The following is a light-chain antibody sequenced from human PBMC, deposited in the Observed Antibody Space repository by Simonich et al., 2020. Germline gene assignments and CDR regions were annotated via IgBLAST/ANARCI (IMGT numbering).Light chain of an antibody. CDR2: EDS. V-gene: IGLV3-10*01. CDR1: ALPKKY. J-gene: IGLJ2*01. CDR3: YSTDSSGNHRV. Sequence: SYELTQPPSVSVSPGQTARITYSGDALPKKYAYWYQQKSGQAPVLVIYEDSKRPSGIPESFSGSSSGTMATLTISGAQVEDEADYYCYSTDSSGNHRVFGGGTKLTVL.